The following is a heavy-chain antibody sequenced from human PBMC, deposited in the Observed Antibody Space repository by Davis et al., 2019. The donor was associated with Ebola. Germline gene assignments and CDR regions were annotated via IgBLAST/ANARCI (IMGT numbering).Heavy chain of an antibody. Sequence: GEPLKISCAASGFTFSGSAMHWVRQASGKGLEWVGRIRSKANSYATAYAASVKGRFTISRDDSKNTAYLQMNSLKTEDTAVYYCTGTYGLLDYWGQGTLVTVSS. CDR2: IRSKANSYAT. J-gene: IGHJ4*02. CDR3: TGTYGLLDY. D-gene: IGHD4-17*01. CDR1: GFTFSGSA. V-gene: IGHV3-73*01.